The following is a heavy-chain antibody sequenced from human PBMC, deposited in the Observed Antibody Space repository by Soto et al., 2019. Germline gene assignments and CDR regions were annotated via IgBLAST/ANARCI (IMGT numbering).Heavy chain of an antibody. Sequence: GGSLRLSCAASGFTFSSYGMHWVRQAPGKGLEWVAVISYDGSNKYYADSVKGRFTISRDNSKNTLYLQMNSLRAEDTAVYYCAKPPSIAAAGYYYGMDVWGQGTTVTVSS. J-gene: IGHJ6*02. CDR1: GFTFSSYG. CDR3: AKPPSIAAAGYYYGMDV. CDR2: ISYDGSNK. D-gene: IGHD6-13*01. V-gene: IGHV3-30*18.